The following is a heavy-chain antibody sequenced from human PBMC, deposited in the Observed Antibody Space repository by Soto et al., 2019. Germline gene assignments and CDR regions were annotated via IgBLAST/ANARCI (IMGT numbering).Heavy chain of an antibody. CDR2: IWYDGSNK. CDR1: GFTFSSYG. V-gene: IGHV3-33*01. CDR3: ARDSSSLDRPGVSMDV. Sequence: QVQLVESGGGVVQPGRSLRLSCAASGFTFSSYGMHWVRQAPGKGLEWVAVIWYDGSNKYYADSVKGRFTISRDNSKNTLYLQMNSLRAEDTAVYYCARDSSSLDRPGVSMDVWGQGTTVTVSS. D-gene: IGHD1-1*01. J-gene: IGHJ6*02.